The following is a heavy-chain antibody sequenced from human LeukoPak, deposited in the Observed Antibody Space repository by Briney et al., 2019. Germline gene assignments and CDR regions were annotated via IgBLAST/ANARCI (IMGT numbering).Heavy chain of an antibody. J-gene: IGHJ4*02. CDR2: IIPIFGTA. Sequence: SVKVSWKASGGTFSSYAISWVRQAPGQGLEWMGGIIPIFGTADYAQKFQGRVTITADESTSPAYMELSSLRSEDTAVYYCARDVWGCSSTSCYGYLDYWGQGTLVTVSS. D-gene: IGHD2-2*01. V-gene: IGHV1-69*13. CDR1: GGTFSSYA. CDR3: ARDVWGCSSTSCYGYLDY.